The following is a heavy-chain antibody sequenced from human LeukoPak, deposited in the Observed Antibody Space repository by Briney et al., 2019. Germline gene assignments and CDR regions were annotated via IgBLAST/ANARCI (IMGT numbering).Heavy chain of an antibody. CDR2: INQDGSER. Sequence: GGSLRLSCAASGFILSSYWMSWVRQAPGKGLEWVANINQDGSERYYVDSVKGRFTISRDNAKNSLYLQMNSLRAEDTAVYYCARGDAEDAFDIWGQGTMVTVSS. CDR1: GFILSSYW. D-gene: IGHD2-21*01. V-gene: IGHV3-7*01. CDR3: ARGDAEDAFDI. J-gene: IGHJ3*02.